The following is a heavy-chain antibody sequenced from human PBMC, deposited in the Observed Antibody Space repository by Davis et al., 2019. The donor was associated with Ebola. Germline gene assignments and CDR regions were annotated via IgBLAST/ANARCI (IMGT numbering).Heavy chain of an antibody. V-gene: IGHV1-2*04. Sequence: AASVKVSCKASGYTFTSYYMHWVRQAPGQGLEWMGWINPNSGSTNYAQKFEAWVTMTRDTSISTVYMELSRLRSDDTALYYCARVRVTTERWLQSLGYWGQGTLVTVSS. J-gene: IGHJ4*02. CDR1: GYTFTSYY. CDR3: ARVRVTTERWLQSLGY. CDR2: INPNSGST. D-gene: IGHD5-24*01.